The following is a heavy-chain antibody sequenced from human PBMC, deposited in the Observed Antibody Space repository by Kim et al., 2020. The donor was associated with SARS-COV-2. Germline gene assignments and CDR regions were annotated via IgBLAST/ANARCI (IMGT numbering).Heavy chain of an antibody. J-gene: IGHJ6*02. CDR1: GGTFSSYA. CDR3: ARTTEGSGSYYAGYYYYGMDV. V-gene: IGHV1-69*13. Sequence: SVKVSCKASGGTFSSYAISWVRQAPGQGLEWMGGIIPIFGTANYAQKFQGRVTITADESTSTAYMELSSLRSEDTAVYYCARTTEGSGSYYAGYYYYGMDVWGQGTTVTVSS. D-gene: IGHD3-10*01. CDR2: IIPIFGTA.